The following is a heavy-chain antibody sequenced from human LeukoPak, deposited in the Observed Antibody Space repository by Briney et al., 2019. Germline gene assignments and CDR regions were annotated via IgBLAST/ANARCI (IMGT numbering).Heavy chain of an antibody. D-gene: IGHD3-22*01. J-gene: IGHJ2*01. CDR3: AKSALNYYDSSGYSEYWYFDL. CDR2: ISGGGGST. Sequence: GGSLRLSCAASGFTFSSYAMAWVRQAPGKGLEWVSAISGGGGSTYYADSVKGRFTISRDNSKNTLYLQMNSLRAEDTAVYYCAKSALNYYDSSGYSEYWYFDLWGPGTLVTVSS. V-gene: IGHV3-23*01. CDR1: GFTFSSYA.